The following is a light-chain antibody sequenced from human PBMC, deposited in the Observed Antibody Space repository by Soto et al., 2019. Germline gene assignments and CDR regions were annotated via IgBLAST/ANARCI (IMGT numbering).Light chain of an antibody. Sequence: EMGLTKSPATLPLSPGERATLSCRSGQRFSSSYLACYQQKPGQAPRLLIYEVSSRATGIPDRFSGSGSGTDFTRTISRLEPEDFAVYYCQQYGSSPTFGQGTKVEIK. CDR3: QQYGSSPT. CDR1: QRFSSSY. V-gene: IGKV3-20*01. J-gene: IGKJ1*01. CDR2: EVS.